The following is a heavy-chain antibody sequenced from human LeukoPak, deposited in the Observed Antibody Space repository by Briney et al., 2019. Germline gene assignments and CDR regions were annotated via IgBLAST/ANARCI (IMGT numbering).Heavy chain of an antibody. V-gene: IGHV3-30*02. CDR3: AKDFGGLLWFGELFPSYYFDY. CDR2: IRYDGSNK. Sequence: GGSLRLSCAASGFTVSSYGMHWVRQAPGKGLEWVAFIRYDGSNKHYADSVKGRFTISRDNSKNTLYLQMNSLRAEDTAVYYCAKDFGGLLWFGELFPSYYFDYWGQGTLVTVSS. D-gene: IGHD3-10*01. CDR1: GFTVSSYG. J-gene: IGHJ4*02.